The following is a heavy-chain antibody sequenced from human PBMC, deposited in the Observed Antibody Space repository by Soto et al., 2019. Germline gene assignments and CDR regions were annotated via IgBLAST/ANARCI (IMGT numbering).Heavy chain of an antibody. V-gene: IGHV3-23*01. CDR1: AFTFSSYA. D-gene: IGHD6-13*01. CDR3: AKAMVAAAGTGAFDI. Sequence: EVQLLESGGGLVQPGGSLRLSCAASAFTFSSYAMTWVRQAPVKGLDWVSAISAGGDSTNYADSVQGRFTISRDNSKNTLYLQMNSLRAEDTAVYYCAKAMVAAAGTGAFDIWGQGTMVTVSS. J-gene: IGHJ3*02. CDR2: ISAGGDST.